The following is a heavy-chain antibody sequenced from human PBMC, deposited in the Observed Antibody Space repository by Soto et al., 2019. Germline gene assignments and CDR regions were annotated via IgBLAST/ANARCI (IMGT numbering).Heavy chain of an antibody. D-gene: IGHD3-22*01. CDR2: IIPIFGTA. V-gene: IGHV1-69*13. CDR1: GGTFSSYA. CDR3: ARGGGFPRSSGYMRNWFDP. J-gene: IGHJ5*02. Sequence: GASVKVSCKDSGGTFSSYAMSWVRQAPGQGLEWMGGIIPIFGTANYAQKFQGRVTITADESTSTAYMELSSLRSEDTAVYYCARGGGFPRSSGYMRNWFDPWGQGTLVTVSS.